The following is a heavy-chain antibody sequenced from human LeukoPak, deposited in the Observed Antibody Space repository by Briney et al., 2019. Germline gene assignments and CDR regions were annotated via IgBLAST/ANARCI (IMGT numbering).Heavy chain of an antibody. Sequence: GGSLRLSCAASGITVSNNYMNWVRQAPGKGLEWVSLIYSGGSTYYADSVMGRFTISRDNSKNTLSLQMSSLRAEDTAIYYCAQGRWGGSGTYSLFDHWGQGALVTVSS. CDR1: GITVSNNY. CDR2: IYSGGST. J-gene: IGHJ4*02. V-gene: IGHV3-53*01. CDR3: AQGRWGGSGTYSLFDH. D-gene: IGHD3-10*01.